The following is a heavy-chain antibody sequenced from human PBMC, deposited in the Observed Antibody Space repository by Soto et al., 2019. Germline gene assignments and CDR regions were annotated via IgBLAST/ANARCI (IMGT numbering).Heavy chain of an antibody. Sequence: GGALRVSCAASGFTFSSYGMHWVRQAPGKGLEWVAVISYDGSNKYYADSVKGRFTISRDNSKNTLYLQMNSLRAEDTAVYYCAKMSCSSTSCYPNYYYYYGMDVWGQGTTVTVSS. V-gene: IGHV3-30*18. D-gene: IGHD2-2*01. J-gene: IGHJ6*02. CDR2: ISYDGSNK. CDR1: GFTFSSYG. CDR3: AKMSCSSTSCYPNYYYYYGMDV.